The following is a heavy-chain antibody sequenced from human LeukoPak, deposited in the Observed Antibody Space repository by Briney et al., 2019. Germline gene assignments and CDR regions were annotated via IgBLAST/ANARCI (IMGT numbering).Heavy chain of an antibody. D-gene: IGHD3-10*01. CDR2: IYPGDSDT. J-gene: IGHJ4*02. CDR3: ARLTYYYGSGSYWPGYFDY. CDR1: GSSFTSYW. V-gene: IGHV5-51*01. Sequence: GESLKISCKGSGSSFTSYWIGWVRQMPGKGLEWMGIIYPGDSDTRYSPSFQGQVTISVDKSISTAYLQWSSLKASDAAMYYCARLTYYYGSGSYWPGYFDYWGQGTLVTVSS.